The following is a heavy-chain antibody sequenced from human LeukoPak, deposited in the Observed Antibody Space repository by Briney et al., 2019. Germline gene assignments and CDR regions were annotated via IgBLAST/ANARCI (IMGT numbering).Heavy chain of an antibody. CDR2: ISGSGGST. D-gene: IGHD2-15*01. J-gene: IGHJ4*02. V-gene: IGHV3-23*01. CDR1: GFTFSSYA. Sequence: GGSLRLSCAASGFTFSSYAMSWVRQAPGKGLEWVSAISGSGGSTYYADSVKGRFTISRDNSKNTLYLQMNSLRAEDTAVYYCARDSAGYCSGGGCYSFGPYDYWGQGTLVTVSS. CDR3: ARDSAGYCSGGGCYSFGPYDY.